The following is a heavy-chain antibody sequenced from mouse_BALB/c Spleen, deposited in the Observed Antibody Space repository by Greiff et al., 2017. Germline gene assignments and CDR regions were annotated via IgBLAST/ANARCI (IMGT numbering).Heavy chain of an antibody. V-gene: IGHV5-12-1*01. CDR1: GFAFSSYD. CDR2: ISSGGGST. J-gene: IGHJ4*01. D-gene: IGHD1-1*01. CDR3: ARSTTDYYSMDY. Sequence: EVKLVESGGGLVKPGGSLKLSCAASGFAFSSYDMSWVRQTPEKRLEWVAHISSGGGSTYYLDTVKGRFTISRDNVKNTLYLQMSSLKSEDTAMYYCARSTTDYYSMDYWGQGTSVTVSS.